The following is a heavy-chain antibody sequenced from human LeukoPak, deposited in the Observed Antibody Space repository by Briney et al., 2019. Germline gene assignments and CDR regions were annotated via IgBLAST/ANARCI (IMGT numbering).Heavy chain of an antibody. CDR1: GYTFTSYD. D-gene: IGHD3-10*01. J-gene: IGHJ4*02. Sequence: ASVKVSCKASGYTFTSYDINWVRQATGQGLEWMGWMSPNSGNTGYAQKFQGRVTMTRNTSISTAYMELSSLRSEDTAVYYCARVGFGELLGGYYFDYWGQGTLVTVSS. CDR3: ARVGFGELLGGYYFDY. V-gene: IGHV1-8*01. CDR2: MSPNSGNT.